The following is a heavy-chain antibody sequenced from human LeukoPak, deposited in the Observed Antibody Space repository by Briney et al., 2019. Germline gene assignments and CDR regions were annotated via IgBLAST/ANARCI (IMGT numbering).Heavy chain of an antibody. J-gene: IGHJ4*02. CDR3: VKDFGDAYNYFDF. Sequence: PGGSLRLSCLASGFTFSSYAMHWVRPAPGKGLEYVSVISSNGGSTYYADPVKGRFTISRDNSKNTLYLQMISLRDEDAAVYYCVKDFGDAYNYFDFWGQGTPVTVSS. CDR1: GFTFSSYA. V-gene: IGHV3-64D*09. CDR2: ISSNGGST. D-gene: IGHD5-24*01.